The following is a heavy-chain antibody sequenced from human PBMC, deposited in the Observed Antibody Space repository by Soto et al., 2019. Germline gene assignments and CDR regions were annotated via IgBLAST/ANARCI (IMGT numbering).Heavy chain of an antibody. Sequence: GGSLRLSCVASGFFFSSHGMYWVRQAPGRGLEWVALISYEGSHKYYVDSVKGRFTISRDNSKKTVYLHMTSLRAEDTALYYCAKDFELPDGDYYHYGMDVWGQGTTVTVSS. CDR3: AKDFELPDGDYYHYGMDV. CDR1: GFFFSSHG. CDR2: ISYEGSHK. V-gene: IGHV3-30*18. J-gene: IGHJ6*02. D-gene: IGHD1-1*01.